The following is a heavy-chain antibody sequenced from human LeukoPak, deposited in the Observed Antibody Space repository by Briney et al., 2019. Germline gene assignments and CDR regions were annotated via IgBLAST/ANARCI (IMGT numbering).Heavy chain of an antibody. CDR3: VKTKKMGYNYVAYFDY. CDR1: GFSLEDYG. J-gene: IGHJ4*02. Sequence: PGGSLRLFCAASGFSLEDYGMHWVRLAPGKGREWVAGIGWNSGAIGDVDTVKGRFTISRDNARNSLFLQMNSLRPEDKALYLCVKTKKMGYNYVAYFDYRGQGTLVTVSS. CDR2: IGWNSGAI. D-gene: IGHD5-24*01. V-gene: IGHV3-9*01.